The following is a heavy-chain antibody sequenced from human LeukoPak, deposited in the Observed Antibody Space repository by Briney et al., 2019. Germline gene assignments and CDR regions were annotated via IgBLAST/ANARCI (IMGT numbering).Heavy chain of an antibody. Sequence: SETLSLTCAVYGGSFSGYYWSWIRQPPGKGLEWIGDINHSGSTNYNPSLKSRVTISVDTSKNQFSLKLSSVTAADTAVYYCVSGLLWFGDLNYWGQGTLVTVSS. CDR2: INHSGST. J-gene: IGHJ4*02. CDR1: GGSFSGYY. D-gene: IGHD3-10*01. CDR3: VSGLLWFGDLNY. V-gene: IGHV4-34*01.